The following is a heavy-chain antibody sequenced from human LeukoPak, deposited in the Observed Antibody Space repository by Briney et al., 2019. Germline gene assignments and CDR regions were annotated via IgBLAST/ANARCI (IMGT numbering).Heavy chain of an antibody. Sequence: SVKVSCKASGGTFSSYAISWVRQAPGQGLEWMGGIIPIFGTANYAQKFQGRVTITAGESTSTAYMELSRLRSDDTAVYYCARDIEGGYNYHYFDYWGQGTLVTVSS. J-gene: IGHJ4*02. CDR1: GGTFSSYA. CDR2: IIPIFGTA. CDR3: ARDIEGGYNYHYFDY. D-gene: IGHD5-24*01. V-gene: IGHV1-69*13.